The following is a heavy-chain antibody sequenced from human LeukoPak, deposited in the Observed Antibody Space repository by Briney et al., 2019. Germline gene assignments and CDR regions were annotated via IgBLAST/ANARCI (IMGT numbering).Heavy chain of an antibody. V-gene: IGHV3-74*01. D-gene: IGHD6-13*01. CDR2: INSGGSDT. Sequence: GGSLRLSCADSGFTFSSYWMHWVRQAPGKGLVWVSRINSGGSDTIYAASVKGRFTTSRDNAKNSLYLQMNSLRAEDTAVYYCASSSWYYFDYWGQGTLVTVSS. CDR3: ASSSWYYFDY. J-gene: IGHJ4*02. CDR1: GFTFSSYW.